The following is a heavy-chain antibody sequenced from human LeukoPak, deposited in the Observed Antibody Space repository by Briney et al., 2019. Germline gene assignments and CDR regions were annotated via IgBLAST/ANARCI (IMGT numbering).Heavy chain of an antibody. V-gene: IGHV3-15*01. J-gene: IGHJ6*03. CDR1: GFTFSNAW. CDR3: TTVGQQLETYYYYYYMDV. CDR2: IKSKTDGGTT. Sequence: GGSLRLSCAASGFTFSNAWMSWVRQVPGKGLEWVGRIKSKTDGGTTDYAAPVKGRFTISRDDSKNTLYLQMNSLKTEDTAVYYCTTVGQQLETYYYYYYMDVWGKGTTVTVSS. D-gene: IGHD6-13*01.